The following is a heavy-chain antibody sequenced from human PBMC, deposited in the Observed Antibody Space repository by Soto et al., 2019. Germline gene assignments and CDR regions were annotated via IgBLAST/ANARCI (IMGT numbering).Heavy chain of an antibody. D-gene: IGHD3-22*01. CDR1: GFSFSGAS. J-gene: IGHJ4*02. CDR2: IKNKIGGGTT. Sequence: GGSLRLSCAASGFSFSGASMIWVRQAPGKGLEWVGHIKNKIGGGTTDYAAPMKGRFTISRDDSENALYLQMDSLRTEDTAVYFCATEFYSNGYNFWGRGTLVTVSS. CDR3: ATEFYSNGYNF. V-gene: IGHV3-15*01.